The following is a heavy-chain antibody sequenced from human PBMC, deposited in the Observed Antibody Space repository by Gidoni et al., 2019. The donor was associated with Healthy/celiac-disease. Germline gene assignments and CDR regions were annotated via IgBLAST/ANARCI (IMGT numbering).Heavy chain of an antibody. CDR1: GFTFGDYA. J-gene: IGHJ3*02. D-gene: IGHD3-9*01. Sequence: EVQLVEAGGGLVQPGRSLRLPCTASGFTFGDYAMSWFRQAPGTGLEWVGFIRSKAYGGTTEYAASVKGRFTISRDDSNSIAYLQMNSLKTEDTAVYYCTRDSDILTDFTLGAFDIWGQGTMVTVSS. V-gene: IGHV3-49*03. CDR2: IRSKAYGGTT. CDR3: TRDSDILTDFTLGAFDI.